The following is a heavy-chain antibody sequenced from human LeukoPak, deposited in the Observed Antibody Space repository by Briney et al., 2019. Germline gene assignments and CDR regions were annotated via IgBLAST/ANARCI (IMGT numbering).Heavy chain of an antibody. CDR2: TYYRSKWYN. CDR1: GDSVSSNSAA. J-gene: IGHJ4*02. V-gene: IGHV6-1*01. CDR3: ASEYSSSWSAGFDY. Sequence: SQTLSLTCAISGDSVSSNSAAWNWIRQSPSRGPEWLGRTYYRSKWYNDYAVSVKSRITINPDTSKNQFSLQLNSVTPEDTAVYYCASEYSSSWSAGFDYWGQGTLVTVSS. D-gene: IGHD6-13*01.